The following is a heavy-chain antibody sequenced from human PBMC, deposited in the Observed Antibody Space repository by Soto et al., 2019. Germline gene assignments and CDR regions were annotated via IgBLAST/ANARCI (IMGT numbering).Heavy chain of an antibody. CDR1: RFTFSNYA. CDR2: ISGSGGGT. Sequence: LRLSCAASRFTFSNYAMNWVRQAPGKGLEWVSGISGSGGGTYYADSVKGRFTISRDNSKNTLYLQMNSLRAEDTAIYYCAKVLDVGFYYYGMDVWGQGTTVIVSS. J-gene: IGHJ6*02. V-gene: IGHV3-23*01. D-gene: IGHD1-1*01. CDR3: AKVLDVGFYYYGMDV.